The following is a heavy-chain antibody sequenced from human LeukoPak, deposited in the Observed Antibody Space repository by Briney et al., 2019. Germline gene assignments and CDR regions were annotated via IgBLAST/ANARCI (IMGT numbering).Heavy chain of an antibody. CDR1: GYTFTSYD. J-gene: IGHJ6*02. Sequence: GASVKVSCKASGYTFTSYDINWVRQATGQGLEWMGWMNPNSGNTGYAQKFQGRVTMTRNTSISTAYMELSSLRSEDTAVYYCAREYYYDSGGYLYYYGMDVWGQGTTVTVSS. CDR3: AREYYYDSGGYLYYYGMDV. CDR2: MNPNSGNT. V-gene: IGHV1-8*01. D-gene: IGHD3-22*01.